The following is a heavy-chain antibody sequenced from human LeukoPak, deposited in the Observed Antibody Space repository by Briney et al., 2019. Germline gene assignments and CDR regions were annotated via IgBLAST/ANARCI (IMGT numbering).Heavy chain of an antibody. Sequence: ASVKVSCKASGYTFTGQYMHWVRQAPGQGLEWMGWINPNSGGTNYAQKFQGRVTMTRDTFISTAYMELSRLTSDDTAVYYCAVRAYCGADCYSGYFDYWGQGTLVTVSS. D-gene: IGHD2-21*02. J-gene: IGHJ4*02. CDR1: GYTFTGQY. V-gene: IGHV1-2*02. CDR3: AVRAYCGADCYSGYFDY. CDR2: INPNSGGT.